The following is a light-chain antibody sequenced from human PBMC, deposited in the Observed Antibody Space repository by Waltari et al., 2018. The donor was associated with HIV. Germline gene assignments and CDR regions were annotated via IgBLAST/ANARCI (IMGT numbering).Light chain of an antibody. Sequence: QSVLTQPPSASGTPGQRVTISCSGSSSSIGSNTVNWFQQLPGTAPKLLIYSNNQRPSGVPDRFSGSKSGTSASLASSGLQAEDEADYYCAAWDDSLNGFGVFGGGTKLTVL. J-gene: IGLJ3*02. V-gene: IGLV1-44*01. CDR1: SSSIGSNT. CDR2: SNN. CDR3: AAWDDSLNGFGV.